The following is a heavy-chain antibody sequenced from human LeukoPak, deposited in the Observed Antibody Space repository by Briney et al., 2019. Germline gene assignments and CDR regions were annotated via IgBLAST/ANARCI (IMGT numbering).Heavy chain of an antibody. CDR1: GYSISSGYY. V-gene: IGHV4-38-2*02. CDR2: IYHSGST. CDR3: AILPLDY. Sequence: SETLSLTCTVSGYSISSGYYWGWIRQPPGKGLEWIGSIYHSGSTHYNPSLKSRVTIFVDTSKNQFSLKMSSVTAADTAVYYCAILPLDYWGQGTLVTVSS. J-gene: IGHJ4*02.